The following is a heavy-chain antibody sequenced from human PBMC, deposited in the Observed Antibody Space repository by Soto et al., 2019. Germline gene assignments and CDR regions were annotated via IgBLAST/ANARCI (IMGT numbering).Heavy chain of an antibody. Sequence: PSETLSLTCAVSGYSISSGYYWGWIRQPPGKGLEWIGSIYHSGSTYYNPSLKSRVTISVDTSKNQFSLKLSSVTAADTAVYYCARVGSSGPRDWFDPWGQG. V-gene: IGHV4-38-2*01. J-gene: IGHJ5*02. CDR3: ARVGSSGPRDWFDP. CDR1: GYSISSGYY. D-gene: IGHD6-19*01. CDR2: IYHSGST.